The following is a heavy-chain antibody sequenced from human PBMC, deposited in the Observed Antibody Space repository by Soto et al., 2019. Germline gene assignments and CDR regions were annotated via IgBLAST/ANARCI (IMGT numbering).Heavy chain of an antibody. CDR3: AGDPDSHYNDSHASSYP. Sequence: ASVKVSCKASGYTFTGYYMHWVRQAPGQGLERMGWINPNSGGTNYAQRFQGWVTMTRDTSISTAYMELSRLRSDDTAVYYCAGDPDSHYNDSHASSYPWGQGTLVTVSS. CDR1: GYTFTGYY. J-gene: IGHJ5*02. V-gene: IGHV1-2*04. CDR2: INPNSGGT. D-gene: IGHD4-4*01.